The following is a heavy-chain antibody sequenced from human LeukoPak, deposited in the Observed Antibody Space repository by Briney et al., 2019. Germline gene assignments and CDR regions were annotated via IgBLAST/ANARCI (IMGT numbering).Heavy chain of an antibody. V-gene: IGHV3-48*03. J-gene: IGHJ4*02. D-gene: IGHD6-19*01. CDR1: GFTFGHYV. CDR3: ARGPNSSGWIYYFDY. Sequence: GGSLRLSCAASGFTFGHYVMNWVRQAPGKGLEWLSYISSSASSIYYADSVKGRFSISRDNAKKSVCLQVDSLRAEDTAVYYCARGPNSSGWIYYFDYWGQGPLVTVSS. CDR2: ISSSASSI.